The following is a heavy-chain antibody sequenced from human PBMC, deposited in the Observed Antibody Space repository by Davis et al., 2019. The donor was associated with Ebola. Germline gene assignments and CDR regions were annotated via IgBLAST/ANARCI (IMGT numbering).Heavy chain of an antibody. CDR1: GYTFSTNW. Sequence: PGGSLRLSCKASGYTFSTNWIGWVRLMPGKGLEWMGIIYPGDSDTRYSPSFQCQVTISADKSISTAYLQWSSLKASDTAIYYCARETNYYYDSNGIGLRPYGMDVWGQGTTVTVSS. V-gene: IGHV5-51*01. CDR2: IYPGDSDT. D-gene: IGHD3-22*01. CDR3: ARETNYYYDSNGIGLRPYGMDV. J-gene: IGHJ6*02.